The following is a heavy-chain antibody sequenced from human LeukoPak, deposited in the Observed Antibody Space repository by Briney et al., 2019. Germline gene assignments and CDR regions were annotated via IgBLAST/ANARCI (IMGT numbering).Heavy chain of an antibody. J-gene: IGHJ4*02. CDR1: GYIFRYYW. V-gene: IGHV5-51*01. D-gene: IGHD1-1*01. Sequence: KIGESLKISCQTSGYIFRYYWLGWVRQMPGKGLEWMGVIFPGDYDTKYSPSFEGQVTFSADTSSSTAYLQWSSLKASDTAVYYCARLEVGWQLLPFDSWGQGTLVAVSS. CDR3: ARLEVGWQLLPFDS. CDR2: IFPGDYDT.